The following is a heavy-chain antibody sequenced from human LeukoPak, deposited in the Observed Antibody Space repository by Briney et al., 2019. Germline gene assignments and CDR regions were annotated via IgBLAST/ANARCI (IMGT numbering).Heavy chain of an antibody. CDR2: ISAYNGNT. CDR1: GGTFSSYA. J-gene: IGHJ4*02. CDR3: ARTYYYDSSGSLDN. Sequence: ASVKVSCKASGGTFSSYAISWVRQAPGQGLEWMGWISAYNGNTNYAQKLQGRVTMTTDTSTSTAYMELRSLRSDDTAVYYCARTYYYDSSGSLDNWGQGTLVTVSS. D-gene: IGHD3-22*01. V-gene: IGHV1-18*01.